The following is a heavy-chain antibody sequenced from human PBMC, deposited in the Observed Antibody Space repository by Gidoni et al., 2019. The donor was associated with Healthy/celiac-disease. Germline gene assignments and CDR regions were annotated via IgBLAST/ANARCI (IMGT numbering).Heavy chain of an antibody. CDR2: SYYSGST. CDR3: ARQAPDYYYYGMDV. J-gene: IGHJ6*02. Sequence: QLQLQESGPGLVKPSETLSLTCTVAGGSLSSSSYYGGWLRQPPGKGLEWLGSSYYSGSTYYNPSLKSRVTISVDTSKNQFSLKLSSVTAADTAVYDCARQAPDYYYYGMDVWGQGTTVTVSS. CDR1: GGSLSSSSYY. V-gene: IGHV4-39*01.